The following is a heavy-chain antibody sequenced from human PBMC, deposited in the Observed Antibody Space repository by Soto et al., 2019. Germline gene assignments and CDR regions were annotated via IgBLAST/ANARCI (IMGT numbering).Heavy chain of an antibody. J-gene: IGHJ4*02. CDR3: AKEGPITNWYFDS. CDR2: ISYDGKVA. Sequence: QVQLVESGGGVVQPGRSLRLSCAASGFTFSSYGMHWVRQAPGKGLEWVTVISYDGKVAYYADSVKGRFTISRDNSKNTLYLQMHSLRTEDTAMYYCAKEGPITNWYFDSWGQGTLVTVSS. CDR1: GFTFSSYG. V-gene: IGHV3-30*18. D-gene: IGHD1-1*01.